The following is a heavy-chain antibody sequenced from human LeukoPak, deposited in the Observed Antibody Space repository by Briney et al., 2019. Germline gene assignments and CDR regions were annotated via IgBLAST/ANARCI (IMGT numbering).Heavy chain of an antibody. J-gene: IGHJ4*02. CDR1: GGSISSSSYY. D-gene: IGHD6-13*01. V-gene: IGHV4-39*01. CDR3: ASQGIAAAGNNY. Sequence: PSETLSLTCTVSGGSISSSSYYWGWIRQPPGKGLEWIGSIYYSRSTYYNPSLKSRVTISVDTSKNQFSLKLSSVTAADTAVYYCASQGIAAAGNNYWGQGTLVTVSS. CDR2: IYYSRST.